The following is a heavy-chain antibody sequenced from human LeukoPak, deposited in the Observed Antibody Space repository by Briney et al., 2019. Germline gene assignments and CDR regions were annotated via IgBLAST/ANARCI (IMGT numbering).Heavy chain of an antibody. J-gene: IGHJ3*01. CDR1: GFIFSDYY. Sequence: GSLRLSCAASGFIFSDYYMSWIRQAPGKGLEWVSYISGASDYRKYADSVKGRFTISRDNAKKSLYLQMNSLRAEDTAVYYCARDGFSSGWFIWGQGTMVTVSS. CDR3: ARDGFSSGWFI. CDR2: ISGASDYR. V-gene: IGHV3-11*06. D-gene: IGHD6-19*01.